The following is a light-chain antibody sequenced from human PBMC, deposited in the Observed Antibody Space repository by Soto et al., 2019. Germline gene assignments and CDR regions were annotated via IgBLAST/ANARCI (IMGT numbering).Light chain of an antibody. CDR1: QSVDSSF. V-gene: IGKV3-20*01. J-gene: IGKJ1*01. CDR2: GAS. Sequence: EIVLTQSPGFLSLSPGERATISCRASQSVDSSFFAWYQQKPGQAPRLLIYGASKRATGIPDRFSGSGSGTDFTLTISRLEPEDFAVYYCQQYVSSVTFGQGTKVEIK. CDR3: QQYVSSVT.